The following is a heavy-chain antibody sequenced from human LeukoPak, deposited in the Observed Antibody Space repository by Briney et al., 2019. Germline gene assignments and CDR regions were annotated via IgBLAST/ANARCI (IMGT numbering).Heavy chain of an antibody. V-gene: IGHV3-21*01. CDR2: ISRSSSYI. Sequence: TGGSLRLSCAASGFTFSSYSMNWVRQAPGKGLEVGSSISRSSSYIYYADAVKGRFHISRDNARTSLYLQMNSLRAEDTAVYYCAREFHMGELPYDYWGQGTLVTVSS. J-gene: IGHJ4*02. D-gene: IGHD1-26*01. CDR1: GFTFSSYS. CDR3: AREFHMGELPYDY.